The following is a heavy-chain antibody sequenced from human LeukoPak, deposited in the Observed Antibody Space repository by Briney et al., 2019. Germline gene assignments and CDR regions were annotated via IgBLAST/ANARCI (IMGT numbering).Heavy chain of an antibody. V-gene: IGHV1-2*02. CDR1: GYTFTGYY. CDR3: ARAPYYSSSPFDP. J-gene: IGHJ5*02. Sequence: ASVKVSCKASGYTFTGYYMHWVRQAPGQGLEWMGWINPNSGGTNYAQKFQGRVTMTRDTSISTAYMELSRLRSDDTAVYYCARAPYYSSSPFDPWGQGTLVTVSS. D-gene: IGHD6-13*01. CDR2: INPNSGGT.